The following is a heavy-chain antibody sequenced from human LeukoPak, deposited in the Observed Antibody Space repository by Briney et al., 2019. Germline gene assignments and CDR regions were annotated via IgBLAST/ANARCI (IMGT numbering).Heavy chain of an antibody. D-gene: IGHD5-18*01. J-gene: IGHJ5*02. CDR1: GGSISSYY. V-gene: IGHV4-59*01. CDR3: ARVQGYSYGYRGNWFDP. Sequence: PSETLSLTCTVSGGSISSYYWSWIRQPPGRGLEWIGYIYYSGSTNYNPSLKSRVTISVDTSKNQFSLKLSSVTAADTAVYYCARVQGYSYGYRGNWFDPWGQGTLVTVSS. CDR2: IYYSGST.